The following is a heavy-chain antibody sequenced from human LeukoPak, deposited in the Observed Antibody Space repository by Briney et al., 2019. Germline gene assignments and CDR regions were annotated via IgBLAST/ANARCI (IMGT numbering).Heavy chain of an antibody. Sequence: SETLSLTCTVSGGSISSSSYYWGWIRQPPGKGLEWIGSIYYSGSTYYNPSLKSRVTISVDTSKNQFSLKLSSVTAADTAVYYCASDRISGSYPYYFDYWGQGTLVTVSS. CDR3: ASDRISGSYPYYFDY. J-gene: IGHJ4*02. D-gene: IGHD1-26*01. CDR1: GGSISSSSYY. CDR2: IYYSGST. V-gene: IGHV4-39*01.